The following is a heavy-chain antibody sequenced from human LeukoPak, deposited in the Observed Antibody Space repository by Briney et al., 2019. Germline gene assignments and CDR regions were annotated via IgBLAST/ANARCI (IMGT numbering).Heavy chain of an antibody. CDR2: VGSGGTR. D-gene: IGHD5-12*01. V-gene: IGHV3-23*01. CDR1: GFNFNIYT. CDR3: AKMRGLPREAYHFDS. Sequence: GGSLRLSCAASGFNFNIYTMSWVRQAQGKGLEWISAVGSGGTRYYADSVKGRFTISRDNSANTVSLQMDSLRADDTAMYYCAKMRGLPREAYHFDSWGQGILVTVSS. J-gene: IGHJ4*02.